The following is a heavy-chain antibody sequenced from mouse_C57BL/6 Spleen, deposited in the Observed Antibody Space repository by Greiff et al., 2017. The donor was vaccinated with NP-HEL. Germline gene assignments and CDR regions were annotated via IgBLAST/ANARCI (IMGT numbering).Heavy chain of an antibody. J-gene: IGHJ4*01. Sequence: QVQLQQPGAELVMPGASVKLSCKASGYTFTSYWMHWVKQRPGQGLEWIGEIDPSDSYPNYNQKFKGKSTLTVDKSSSTAYMQLSGLTSEDSAVYYGARGGTPGAMEYWGQGTSVTVSS. D-gene: IGHD2-14*01. CDR2: IDPSDSYP. V-gene: IGHV1-69*01. CDR1: GYTFTSYW. CDR3: ARGGTPGAMEY.